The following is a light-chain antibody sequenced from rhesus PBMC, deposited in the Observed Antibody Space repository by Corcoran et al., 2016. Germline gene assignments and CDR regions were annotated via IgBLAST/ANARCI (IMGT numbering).Light chain of an antibody. V-gene: IGKV1-74*01. J-gene: IGKJ3*01. CDR2: KAS. CDR1: GNVNNY. Sequence: DVQMTQSPSSLSASAGDRVTITCRARGNVNNYLNWYQQKPGKAPKLLIYKASNLQSGGPSRFSGCGSGTDYTLTITSLQPEDVATYYCQQGYGTPFPFGPGTKLDIK. CDR3: QQGYGTPFP.